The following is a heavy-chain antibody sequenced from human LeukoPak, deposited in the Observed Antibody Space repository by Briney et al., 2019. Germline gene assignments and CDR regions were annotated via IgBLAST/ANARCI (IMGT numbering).Heavy chain of an antibody. CDR1: GYTFTSYY. V-gene: IGHV1-46*01. J-gene: IGHJ4*02. CDR2: INPSGGST. Sequence: ASVKVSCKASGYTFTSYYMHWVRQAPGQGLEWMGIINPSGGSTSYAQKFQGRVTMTRDTSTSTAYMELRSLRSDDTAVYYCAREVGIAAAGYFDSWGQGTLVTVSS. D-gene: IGHD6-13*01. CDR3: AREVGIAAAGYFDS.